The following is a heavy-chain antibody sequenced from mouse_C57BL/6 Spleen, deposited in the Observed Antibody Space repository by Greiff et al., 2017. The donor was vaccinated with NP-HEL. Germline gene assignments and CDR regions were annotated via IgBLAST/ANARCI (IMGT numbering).Heavy chain of an antibody. CDR3: ARSPGFAY. CDR2: IDPSASYT. V-gene: IGHV1-69*01. Sequence: QVQLQQPGAELVMPGASVKLSCKASGYTFTSYWMHWVKQRPGQGLEWIGEIDPSASYTNSNQKLKGKSTLPVDKYSSTSYMQLSSLTSEDSAVYYCARSPGFAYWGQGTLVTVSA. J-gene: IGHJ3*01. CDR1: GYTFTSYW.